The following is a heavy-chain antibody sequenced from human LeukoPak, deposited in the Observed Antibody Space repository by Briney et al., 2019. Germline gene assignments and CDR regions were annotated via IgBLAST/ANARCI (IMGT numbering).Heavy chain of an antibody. Sequence: EASVTVSCTASGFTFTSSAVQWVRQARGQRLEWIGWIVVGSGNTNYAQKFQERVTITRDMSTSTAYMELSSLRSEDTAVYYCAAETPYYYDSSGYPPLFDYWGQGTLVTVSS. J-gene: IGHJ4*02. CDR1: GFTFTSSA. CDR3: AAETPYYYDSSGYPPLFDY. CDR2: IVVGSGNT. D-gene: IGHD3-22*01. V-gene: IGHV1-58*01.